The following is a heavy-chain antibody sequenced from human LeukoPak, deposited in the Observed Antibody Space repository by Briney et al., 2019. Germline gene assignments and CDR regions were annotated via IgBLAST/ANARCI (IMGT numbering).Heavy chain of an antibody. Sequence: ASVKVSCKASGYTFANFDINWVRQASGQGLEWVGWMNPNSGSTGYAQKFQGRVTMTRNTSIGTAYMELSSLRSDDTAVYYCARAILGMIIRAFDPWGQGTLVTVSS. CDR2: MNPNSGST. V-gene: IGHV1-8*01. D-gene: IGHD3-3*01. CDR1: GYTFANFD. CDR3: ARAILGMIIRAFDP. J-gene: IGHJ5*02.